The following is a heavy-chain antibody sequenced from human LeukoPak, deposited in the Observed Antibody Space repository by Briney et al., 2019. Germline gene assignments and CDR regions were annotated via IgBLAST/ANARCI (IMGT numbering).Heavy chain of an antibody. V-gene: IGHV1-69*01. D-gene: IGHD3-22*01. J-gene: IGHJ4*02. Sequence: SVKVSCKASGGTFSSYAISWVRQAPGQGLEWMGGIIPIFGTANYAQKFQGRVTITADESTSTAYMELSSLRSEDTAVYYCARHDSSGYYLGYWGQGTLVTVSS. CDR1: GGTFSSYA. CDR3: ARHDSSGYYLGY. CDR2: IIPIFGTA.